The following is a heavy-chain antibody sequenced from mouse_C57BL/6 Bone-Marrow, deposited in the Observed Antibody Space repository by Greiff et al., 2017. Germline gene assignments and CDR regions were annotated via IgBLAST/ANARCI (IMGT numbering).Heavy chain of an antibody. J-gene: IGHJ4*01. CDR3: ARRGYGNPYAMDY. V-gene: IGHV14-3*01. CDR1: GFNIKNTY. Sequence: VQLKQSVAELVRPGASVKLSCTASGFNIKNTYMHWVQQRPEQGLEWIGRIDPANGNTKYAPKFQCKASITADPASNTAYLQLSSLTSEDTAIXYGARRGYGNPYAMDYWGQGTSVTVSS. D-gene: IGHD2-1*01. CDR2: IDPANGNT.